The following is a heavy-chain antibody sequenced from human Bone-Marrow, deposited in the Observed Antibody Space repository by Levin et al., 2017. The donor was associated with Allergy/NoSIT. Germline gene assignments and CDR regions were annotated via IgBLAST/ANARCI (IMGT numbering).Heavy chain of an antibody. D-gene: IGHD6-19*01. Sequence: SQTLSLTCAVYGGSFSGYYWSWIRQPPGKGLEWIGEINHSGSTNYNPSLKSRVTISVDTSKNQFSLKLSSVTAADTAVYYCAREKQWLVRPYYYYYMDVWGKGTTVTVSS. CDR1: GGSFSGYY. CDR3: AREKQWLVRPYYYYYMDV. CDR2: INHSGST. J-gene: IGHJ6*03. V-gene: IGHV4-34*01.